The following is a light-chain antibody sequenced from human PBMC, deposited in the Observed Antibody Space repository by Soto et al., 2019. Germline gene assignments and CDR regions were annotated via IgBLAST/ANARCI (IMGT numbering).Light chain of an antibody. CDR3: AAWDDSLNGPV. CDR2: SNN. Sequence: QSVLTQPPSACGTPGQRVTLSCSRSSSNIGSNTVNWYQQLPGTAPKLLIYSNNQRPSGVPDRFSGSKSGTSASMAISGLQSEDEADYYCAAWDDSLNGPVCGGGTKLTVL. V-gene: IGLV1-44*01. CDR1: SSNIGSNT. J-gene: IGLJ2*01.